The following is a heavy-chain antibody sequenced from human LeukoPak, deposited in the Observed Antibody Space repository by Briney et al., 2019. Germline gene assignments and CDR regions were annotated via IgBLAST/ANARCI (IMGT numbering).Heavy chain of an antibody. CDR3: ARQDSSGYYDYYFDY. J-gene: IGHJ4*02. CDR2: IYYSGST. Sequence: SETLSLTCTVSGGSISSSSYYWGWIRQPPGKGLEWIGSIYYSGSTYYNPSLKSRVTISVDTSNNQFSLKHSSVTAADTTVYYCARQDSSGYYDYYFDYWGQGTLVTVSS. D-gene: IGHD3-22*01. CDR1: GGSISSSSYY. V-gene: IGHV4-39*01.